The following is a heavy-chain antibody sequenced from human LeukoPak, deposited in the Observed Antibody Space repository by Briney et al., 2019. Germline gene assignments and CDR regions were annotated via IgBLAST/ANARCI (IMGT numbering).Heavy chain of an antibody. CDR2: IKQDGSEK. D-gene: IGHD3-22*01. Sequence: GGSLRLSCAASGFTFSSYWTSWVRQAPGKGLEWVANIKQDGSEKYYVDSVKGRFTISRDNAKNSLYLQMNSLRAEDTAVYYCARDSDSSGNDYWGQGTLVTVSS. CDR3: ARDSDSSGNDY. V-gene: IGHV3-7*01. CDR1: GFTFSSYW. J-gene: IGHJ4*02.